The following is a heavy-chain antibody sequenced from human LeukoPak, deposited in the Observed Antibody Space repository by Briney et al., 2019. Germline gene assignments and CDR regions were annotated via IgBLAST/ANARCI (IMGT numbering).Heavy chain of an antibody. D-gene: IGHD6-19*01. CDR2: MNPNSGNT. V-gene: IGHV1-8*01. CDR3: ARGRGSGHKENWFDP. Sequence: ASVKVSCKASGYTFTTYDINWVRQATGQGLEWMGWMNPNSGNTGHTQKFQGRVTRTRNTSISTAYMELSSLRSEDTAVYYCARGRGSGHKENWFDPWGQGTLVTVSS. CDR1: GYTFTTYD. J-gene: IGHJ5*02.